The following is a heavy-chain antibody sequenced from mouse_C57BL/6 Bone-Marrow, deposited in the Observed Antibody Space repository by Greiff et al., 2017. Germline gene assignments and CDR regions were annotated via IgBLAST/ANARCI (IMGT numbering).Heavy chain of an antibody. V-gene: IGHV3-6*01. J-gene: IGHJ2*01. CDR2: ISYDGSN. CDR3: AREITTH. D-gene: IGHD1-1*01. CDR1: GYSITSGYY. Sequence: EVQLVESGPGLVKPSQSLSLTCSVTGYSITSGYYWNWIRQFPGNKLEWMGYISYDGSNNYNPSLKNRISITRDTSKNQFFLKLNSVTTEDTATYYCAREITTHWGQGTTLTVSS.